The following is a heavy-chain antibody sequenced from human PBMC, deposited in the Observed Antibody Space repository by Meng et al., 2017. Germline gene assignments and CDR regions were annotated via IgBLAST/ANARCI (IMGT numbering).Heavy chain of an antibody. V-gene: IGHV1-46*01. CDR2: INPSGGST. Sequence: ASVKVSCKASGYTFTSYYMHWVRQAPGQGLEWMGIINPSGGSTNYAQKFQGRVTITADKSTSTAYMELSSLRSEDTAVYYCARGIVGATKGFDYWGQGTLVTVSS. CDR1: GYTFTSYY. D-gene: IGHD1-26*01. J-gene: IGHJ4*02. CDR3: ARGIVGATKGFDY.